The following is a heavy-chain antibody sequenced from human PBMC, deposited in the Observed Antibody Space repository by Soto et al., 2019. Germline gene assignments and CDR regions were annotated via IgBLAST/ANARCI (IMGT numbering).Heavy chain of an antibody. CDR1: GGSFSGYY. CDR2: INHSGST. V-gene: IGHV4-34*01. J-gene: IGHJ5*02. CDR3: AKDTGDCSRISCNPGNNWFDP. Sequence: SETLSLTCAVYGGSFSGYYWSWIRQPPGKGLEWIGEINHSGSTNYNPSLKSRVTISVDTSKNQFSLRAEDTAVYSCAKDTGDCSRISCNPGNNWFDPWGRGTLVTVSS. D-gene: IGHD2-2*01.